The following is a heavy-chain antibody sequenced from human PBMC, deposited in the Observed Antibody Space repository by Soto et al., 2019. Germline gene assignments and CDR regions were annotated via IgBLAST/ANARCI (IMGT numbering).Heavy chain of an antibody. CDR1: GFTFSSYA. CDR2: ISYDGSNK. V-gene: IGHV3-30-3*01. D-gene: IGHD6-13*01. Sequence: PGGSLRLSCAASGFTFSSYAMHWVRQAPGKGLEWVAVISYDGSNKYYADSVKGRFTISRDSSKNTLYLQMNSLRPEDTAVYYCAKDLSIAAAGSSYYFDYWGQGTLVTVSS. CDR3: AKDLSIAAAGSSYYFDY. J-gene: IGHJ4*02.